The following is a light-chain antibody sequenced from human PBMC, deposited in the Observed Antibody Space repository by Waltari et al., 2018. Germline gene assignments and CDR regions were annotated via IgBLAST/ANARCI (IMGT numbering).Light chain of an antibody. J-gene: IGLJ3*02. V-gene: IGLV1-40*01. Sequence: QSVLTQPPSVSVAPAQSVTISCPASGSNIGAGYLVHWYQQLPRAAPKRLIHGSTSRPLGVPARFFGSTSGTSASLAITGLQAEDEADYYCQSYDTSLSVVFGGGTKLTVL. CDR2: GST. CDR3: QSYDTSLSVV. CDR1: GSNIGAGYL.